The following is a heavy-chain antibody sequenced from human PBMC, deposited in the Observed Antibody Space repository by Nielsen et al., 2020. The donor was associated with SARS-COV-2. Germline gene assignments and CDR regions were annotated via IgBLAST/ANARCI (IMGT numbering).Heavy chain of an antibody. Sequence: ASVKVSYKASGYTFTSYGISWVRQAPGQGLEWMGWISAYNGNTNYAQKLQGRVTMTTDTSTSTAYMELRSLRSDDTAVYYCARVLVRGVKEKLGDYWGQGTLVTVSS. D-gene: IGHD3-10*01. CDR2: ISAYNGNT. V-gene: IGHV1-18*01. CDR1: GYTFTSYG. CDR3: ARVLVRGVKEKLGDY. J-gene: IGHJ4*02.